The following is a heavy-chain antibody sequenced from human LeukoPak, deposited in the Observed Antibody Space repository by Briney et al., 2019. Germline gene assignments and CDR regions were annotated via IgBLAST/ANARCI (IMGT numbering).Heavy chain of an antibody. CDR2: IWYDGSNK. D-gene: IGHD3-10*01. V-gene: IGHV3-33*06. CDR3: AKDLLWFGELSGNWFDP. J-gene: IGHJ5*02. Sequence: GGSLRLSCAASGFTFSSYGMHRVRQAPGKGLEWVAVIWYDGSNKYYADSVKGRFTISRDNSKNTLYLQMNSLRAEDTAVYYCAKDLLWFGELSGNWFDPWGQGTLVTVSS. CDR1: GFTFSSYG.